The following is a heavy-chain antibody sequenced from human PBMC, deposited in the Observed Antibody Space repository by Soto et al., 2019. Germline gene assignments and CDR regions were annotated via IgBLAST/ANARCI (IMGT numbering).Heavy chain of an antibody. CDR3: ASRHSSPYFDY. V-gene: IGHV4-30-4*01. J-gene: IGHJ4*02. CDR1: GGSISSGDYY. D-gene: IGHD6-13*01. CDR2: IYYSGST. Sequence: TSETLSLTCTVSGGSISSGDYYWSWIRQPPGKGLEWIGSIYYSGSTYYNPSLKSRVTISVDTSKNQFSLKLNSVTAADTAVYYCASRHSSPYFDYWGQRTLVTGSS.